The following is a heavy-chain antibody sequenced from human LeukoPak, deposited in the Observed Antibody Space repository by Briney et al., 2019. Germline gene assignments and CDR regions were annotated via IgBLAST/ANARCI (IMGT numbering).Heavy chain of an antibody. Sequence: SETLSLTCTVSGGSISSGSYYWSWIRQPAGKGLEWIGRIYTSGSTNYNPSLKSRVTISVDTSKNQFSLKLSSVTAADTAVYYCARELPDPYYYYYYMDVWGKGTTVTVSS. CDR1: GGSISSGSYY. J-gene: IGHJ6*03. CDR2: IYTSGST. D-gene: IGHD5-18*01. CDR3: ARELPDPYYYYYYMDV. V-gene: IGHV4-61*02.